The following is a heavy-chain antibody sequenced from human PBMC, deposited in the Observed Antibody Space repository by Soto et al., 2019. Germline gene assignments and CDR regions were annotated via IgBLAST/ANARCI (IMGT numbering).Heavy chain of an antibody. D-gene: IGHD6-13*01. CDR2: INPNSGGT. CDR1: GYTFTGYY. Sequence: ASVKVSCKASGYTFTGYYMHWVRQAPGQGLEWMGWINPNSGGTNYAQKFQGRVTMTRDTSISTAYMELSRLRSDDTAVYYCARERSLSSSWEIDYWGQGTLVTVSS. CDR3: ARERSLSSSWEIDY. V-gene: IGHV1-2*02. J-gene: IGHJ4*02.